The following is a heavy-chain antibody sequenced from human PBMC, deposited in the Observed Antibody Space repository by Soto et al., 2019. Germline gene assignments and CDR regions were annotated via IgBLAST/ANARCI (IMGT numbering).Heavy chain of an antibody. V-gene: IGHV4-31*03. CDR2: IYYSGRT. D-gene: IGHD2-15*01. Sequence: QVQLQESGPGLVKPSQTLSLTCTVSGGSISSGTYYWTWIRQRPGKGLEWIGFIYYSGRTYYNPSLKSRTTISLDTSENQFSLRLSSVTAADTAVYYCAGDSDFCTGGSCYGNFDFWGQGTLVTVSS. CDR1: GGSISSGTYY. CDR3: AGDSDFCTGGSCYGNFDF. J-gene: IGHJ4*02.